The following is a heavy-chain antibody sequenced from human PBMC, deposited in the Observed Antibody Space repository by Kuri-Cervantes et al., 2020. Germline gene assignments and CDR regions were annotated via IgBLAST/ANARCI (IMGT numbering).Heavy chain of an antibody. V-gene: IGHV2-5*02. J-gene: IGHJ5*02. CDR1: GFSLTTTGVG. CDR3: ALIVISSNWFDP. Sequence: SGPTLVKPTQTLTLTCSFSGFSLTTTGVGVGWIRQPPGKALEWLALIYWDDAKRYSPSLKTRLTIAKATSKNQVVFTMTNMDPVDTATYYCALIVISSNWFDPWGQGTLVTVSS. CDR2: IYWDDAK. D-gene: IGHD2-15*01.